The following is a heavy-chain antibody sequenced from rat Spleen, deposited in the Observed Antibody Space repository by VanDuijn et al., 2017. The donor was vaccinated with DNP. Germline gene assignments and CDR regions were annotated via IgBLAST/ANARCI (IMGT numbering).Heavy chain of an antibody. Sequence: EVQLVESGGGLVQPGRSLKLSCAASGFTFSDYNMAWVRQTPKRDLEWVATISFDGGSTFYRDSVKGRFTISRDTAKSTLYLQLDSLRSEDAATYYCTRQGYYSTYVPYYFDYWGQGVMVTVSS. CDR3: TRQGYYSTYVPYYFDY. D-gene: IGHD1-2*01. V-gene: IGHV5-7*01. CDR2: ISFDGGST. CDR1: GFTFSDYN. J-gene: IGHJ2*01.